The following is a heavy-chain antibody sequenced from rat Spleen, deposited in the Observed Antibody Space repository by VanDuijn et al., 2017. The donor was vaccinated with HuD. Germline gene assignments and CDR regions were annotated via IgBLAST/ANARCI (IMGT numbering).Heavy chain of an antibody. CDR2: ISFEGSST. CDR3: ARPHSSHYVMDA. Sequence: EVQLVGSGGGLVQPGRSMELSCAVSGITFSNYDMAWARQAPKKGLEWVASISFEGSSTYYGDSVKGRFTISRDNAKSTLYLQMNSLRSEDTATYYCARPHSSHYVMDAWGQGASVTVSS. V-gene: IGHV5-22*01. CDR1: GITFSNYD. D-gene: IGHD1-8*01. J-gene: IGHJ4*01.